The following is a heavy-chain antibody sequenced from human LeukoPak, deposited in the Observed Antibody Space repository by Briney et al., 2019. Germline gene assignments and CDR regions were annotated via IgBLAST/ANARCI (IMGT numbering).Heavy chain of an antibody. CDR3: AKDGSYYFDY. CDR2: IWYDGSNK. Sequence: PGGSPRLSCAASGFTFSSYGMHWVRQAPGKGLEWVAVIWYDGSNKYYADSVKGRFTISRDNSKNTLYLQMNSLRAEDTAVYYCAKDGSYYFDYWGQGTLVTVSS. J-gene: IGHJ4*02. V-gene: IGHV3-33*06. CDR1: GFTFSSYG.